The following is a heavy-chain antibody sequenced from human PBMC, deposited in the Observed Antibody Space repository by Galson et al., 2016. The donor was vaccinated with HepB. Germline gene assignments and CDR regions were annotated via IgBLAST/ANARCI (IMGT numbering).Heavy chain of an antibody. CDR3: AQEVGWLRFAFGS. CDR1: GFALSSFN. CDR2: ISSSLNTI. Sequence: SLRLSCAASGFALSSFNMNWVRQTPGKGLEWISYISSSLNTIDYADSVKGRFTISRDDAKNSLYLQMNNLSVGDTAIYHCAQEVGWLRFAFGSWGQGTLVTVSS. V-gene: IGHV3-48*01. J-gene: IGHJ5*01. D-gene: IGHD5-12*01.